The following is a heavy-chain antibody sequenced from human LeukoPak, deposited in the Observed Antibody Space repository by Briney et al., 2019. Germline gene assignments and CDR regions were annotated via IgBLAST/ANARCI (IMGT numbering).Heavy chain of an antibody. D-gene: IGHD3-10*01. J-gene: IGHJ4*02. CDR1: GFSLNSYS. CDR2: ISSITGFI. V-gene: IGHV3-21*06. CDR3: ARYISGTYYSDY. Sequence: GGSLRLSCAASGFSLNSYSMHWVRQAPGKGLECVSSISSITGFIHYADSVKGRFTISRDNAKNSVFLQMDSLRAEDTAVYYCARYISGTYYSDYWGQGTLVTVSS.